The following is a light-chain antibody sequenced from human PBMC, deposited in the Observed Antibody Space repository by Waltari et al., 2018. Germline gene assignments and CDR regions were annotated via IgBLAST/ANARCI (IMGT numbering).Light chain of an antibody. J-gene: IGLJ1*01. CDR2: DVT. CDR3: SSYRTSSTFV. Sequence: QSALTQPASVSGSPGQSITISCTGTSSDVGGYNHLPWYQQTPGKAPKLLIYDVTKRPLGVSNRYSGSKSGNTASLTISGLQAEDEAVYYCSSYRTSSTFVFGPGTKVTVL. CDR1: SSDVGGYNH. V-gene: IGLV2-14*01.